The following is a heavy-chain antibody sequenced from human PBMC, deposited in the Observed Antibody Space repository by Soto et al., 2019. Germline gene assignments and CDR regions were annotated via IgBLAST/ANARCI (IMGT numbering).Heavy chain of an antibody. CDR1: GDRVSSTSVA. J-gene: IGHJ3*02. Sequence: QVQLQQSGPGLVKPSQTLSLTCAISGDRVSSTSVAWNWIRQSPSRGLEWRGRTYVRSKWYNDYGATVEGRITINPDTSNNQSSLPLNSVSPEDTAVYYCARGRFNAFGIWGQGTMVTVSS. D-gene: IGHD3-3*01. CDR2: TYVRSKWYN. V-gene: IGHV6-1*01. CDR3: ARGRFNAFGI.